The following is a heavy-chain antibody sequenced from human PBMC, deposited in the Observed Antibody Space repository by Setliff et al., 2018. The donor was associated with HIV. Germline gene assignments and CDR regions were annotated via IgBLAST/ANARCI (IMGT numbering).Heavy chain of an antibody. CDR3: TGDYNSGSYRFDY. CDR1: GFTFSSYG. CDR2: IYPNGSP. D-gene: IGHD3-10*01. J-gene: IGHJ4*02. Sequence: GSLRLSCTASGFTFSSYGMNWVRQPPGKGLEWIGYIYPNGSPDYPSGNIVYNPSFRSRVTLSLDTSKNQFSLKLTSVTAADAAVYYCTGDYNSGSYRFDYWGQGTPVTVSS. V-gene: IGHV4-4*08.